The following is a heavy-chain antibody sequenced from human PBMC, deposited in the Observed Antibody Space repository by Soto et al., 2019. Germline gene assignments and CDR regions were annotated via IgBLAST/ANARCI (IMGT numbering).Heavy chain of an antibody. CDR1: GYSITSGYY. CDR2: FFHNGNT. Sequence: PSETLSLTCTVYGYSITSGYYWGWVRQPPGKGLEWLGSFFHNGNTYYNPSLKSRVAISVDTSNTEFSLNLISVTAADTALYFCARGRGDAWSHYFDYWGQGILVTVSS. V-gene: IGHV4-38-2*02. D-gene: IGHD2-2*01. CDR3: ARGRGDAWSHYFDY. J-gene: IGHJ4*02.